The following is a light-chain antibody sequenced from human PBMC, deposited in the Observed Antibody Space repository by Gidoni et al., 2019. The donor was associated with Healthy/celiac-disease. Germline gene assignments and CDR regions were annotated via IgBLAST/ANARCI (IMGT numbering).Light chain of an antibody. CDR2: GAS. CDR1: QSVSSN. CDR3: QQYNNWPET. J-gene: IGKJ1*01. Sequence: EIVMTQSPATLSVSPGERATLSCRASQSVSSNEAWYQQKPGQAPRLLIYGASTRATGIPARFSGSGSGTEFTLTISSLQSEDFAVYYCQQYNNWPETFGQGTKVEIK. V-gene: IGKV3-15*01.